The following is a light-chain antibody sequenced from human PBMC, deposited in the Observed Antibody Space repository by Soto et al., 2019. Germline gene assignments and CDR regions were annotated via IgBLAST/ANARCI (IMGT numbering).Light chain of an antibody. CDR2: EVG. CDR1: SSDVGGYNY. J-gene: IGLJ1*01. CDR3: SSYTSSSTLYV. Sequence: QSVLTQPASVSGSPGQSITISCTGTSSDVGGYNYVSWYQQHPGKAPKPMIYEVGNRPSGVSNRFSGSKSGNTASLTLSGLQAEDEADYYCSSYTSSSTLYVFGTGTKVTVL. V-gene: IGLV2-14*01.